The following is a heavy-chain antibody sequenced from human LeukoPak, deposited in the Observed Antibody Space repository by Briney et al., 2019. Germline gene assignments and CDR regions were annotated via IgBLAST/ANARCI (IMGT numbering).Heavy chain of an antibody. V-gene: IGHV3-30*04. D-gene: IGHD2-8*01. CDR2: ISYDGSNK. Sequence: EPGRSLRLSCAASGFTFSSYAMHWVRQAPGKGLEWVAVISYDGSNKYYADSVKGRFTISRDNSKNTLYLQMNSLRAEDTAVYHCANPGGINGYCTNGVCYTDYWGQGTLVTVSS. J-gene: IGHJ4*02. CDR3: ANPGGINGYCTNGVCYTDY. CDR1: GFTFSSYA.